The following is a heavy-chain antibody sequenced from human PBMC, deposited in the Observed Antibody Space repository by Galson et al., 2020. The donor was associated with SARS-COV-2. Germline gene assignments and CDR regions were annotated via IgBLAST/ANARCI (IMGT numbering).Heavy chain of an antibody. CDR3: ATGGATPRSIDY. Sequence: GESLKISCKASGYTFTSCDINWVRQATGQGLEWMGWMNPNSGNTGYTQKFQGRVTMTRDTSISTAYMELSSLRSEDTAVYYCATGGATPRSIDYWGQGTQVTVSS. D-gene: IGHD1-26*01. V-gene: IGHV1-8*01. CDR2: MNPNSGNT. J-gene: IGHJ4*02. CDR1: GYTFTSCD.